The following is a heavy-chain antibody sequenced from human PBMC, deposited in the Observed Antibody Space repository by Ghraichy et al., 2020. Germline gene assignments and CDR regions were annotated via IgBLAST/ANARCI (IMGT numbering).Heavy chain of an antibody. CDR2: IKGDGSDI. Sequence: GGSLRLSCEASGFRFSDYWISWVRQAPGKGLEYVANIKGDGSDIFYDDSLRGRFTISRDNAKNSLYLQMNSLRIEDTAVYYCAREDSRTGHFYYSDYWGPGTLVTVSS. V-gene: IGHV3-7*01. CDR3: AREDSRTGHFYYSDY. D-gene: IGHD3-10*01. CDR1: GFRFSDYW. J-gene: IGHJ4*02.